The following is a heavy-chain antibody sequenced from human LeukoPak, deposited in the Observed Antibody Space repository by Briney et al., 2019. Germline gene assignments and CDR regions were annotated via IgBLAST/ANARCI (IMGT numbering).Heavy chain of an antibody. CDR2: ISSSSSTI. CDR1: GFTFSSYA. J-gene: IGHJ4*02. D-gene: IGHD6-19*01. V-gene: IGHV3-48*02. Sequence: GGSLRLSCAASGFTFSSYAMSWVRQAPGKGLEWVSYISSSSSTIYYADSVKGRFTISRDNAKNSLYLQMHYLRDEDTALYYCARYSSGWSFDYWGQGTLVTVSS. CDR3: ARYSSGWSFDY.